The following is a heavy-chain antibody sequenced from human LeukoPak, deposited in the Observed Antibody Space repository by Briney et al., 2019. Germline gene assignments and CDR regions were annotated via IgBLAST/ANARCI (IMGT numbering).Heavy chain of an antibody. V-gene: IGHV3-48*03. J-gene: IGHJ4*02. D-gene: IGHD1-1*01. CDR3: ARIHNLGILAHFDY. CDR1: GCTFSSYE. Sequence: GGSLTLSCAASGCTFSSYEMNWVRQAPGKGLEWVSYINSGGSTLYYADSVKGRFTISRDNAKNSLYLQMNSLRAEDTAVYYCARIHNLGILAHFDYWGQGTLVTVSS. CDR2: INSGGSTL.